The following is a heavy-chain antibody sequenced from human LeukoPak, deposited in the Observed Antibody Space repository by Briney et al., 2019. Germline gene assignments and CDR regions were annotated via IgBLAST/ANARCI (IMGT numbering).Heavy chain of an antibody. CDR2: IIPIFGTA. Sequence: SVKVSCKASGGTFSSYAISWVPQAPGQGLEWMGRIIPIFGTANYAQKFQGRVTITTDESTSTAYMELSSLRSEDTAVYYCAEGWSSSSSFDYWGQGTLVTVSS. V-gene: IGHV1-69*05. D-gene: IGHD6-6*01. CDR1: GGTFSSYA. CDR3: AEGWSSSSSFDY. J-gene: IGHJ4*02.